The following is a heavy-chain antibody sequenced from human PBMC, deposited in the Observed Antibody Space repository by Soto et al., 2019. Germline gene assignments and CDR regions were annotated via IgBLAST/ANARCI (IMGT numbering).Heavy chain of an antibody. J-gene: IGHJ3*02. D-gene: IGHD2-2*02. CDR2: ISAYSSPI. V-gene: IGHV3-21*06. Sequence: EVQLVESGGGLVKPGGSLRLSCVDSGFTFSSYSMNWVCQDPGNGLEWVSSISAYSSPIFYADSVKGRFTISRDNAKNSLYLQMNSLRAGDTAVYYCVRGGRGYTRDDVFDIWGQGTMVTVSS. CDR3: VRGGRGYTRDDVFDI. CDR1: GFTFSSYS.